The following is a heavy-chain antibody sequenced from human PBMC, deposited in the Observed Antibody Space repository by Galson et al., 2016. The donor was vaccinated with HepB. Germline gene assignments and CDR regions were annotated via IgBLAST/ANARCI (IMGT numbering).Heavy chain of an antibody. V-gene: IGHV3-7*01. CDR1: GFTFSNSW. D-gene: IGHD3-3*01. J-gene: IGHJ4*02. Sequence: SLRLSCAASGFTFSNSWMNWVRQAPGKGLEWVANLNQDGSKKFDVDSVKGRFTISRDNAKNSLYLQMNSLRAEDTAIYYCADPSVAWGQGTLVTVSS. CDR3: ADPSVA. CDR2: LNQDGSKK.